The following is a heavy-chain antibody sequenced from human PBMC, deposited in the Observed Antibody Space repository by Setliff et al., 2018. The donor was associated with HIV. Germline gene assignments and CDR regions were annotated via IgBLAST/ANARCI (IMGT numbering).Heavy chain of an antibody. Sequence: GASVKVSCKASGYTFTAYYIHWVRQAPGQGLEWMGWINPYSGGTNYAQNLQGWVTMTRDTSITTAYMELSRLTSDDTALYFCVREVRAAYKGPLWFGQSDPRPDTFDIWG. CDR1: GYTFTAYY. V-gene: IGHV1-2*04. D-gene: IGHD3-10*01. J-gene: IGHJ3*02. CDR3: VREVRAAYKGPLWFGQSDPRPDTFDI. CDR2: INPYSGGT.